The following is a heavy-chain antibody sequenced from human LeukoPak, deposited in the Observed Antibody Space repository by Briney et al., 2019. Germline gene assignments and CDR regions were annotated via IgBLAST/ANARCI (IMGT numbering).Heavy chain of an antibody. Sequence: SQTLSLTCAMTGDSVSSNSAALNWIRQSPSRGLEWLVRTYYRSKWYNDYAVSVKSRITINPDASKNQFSLQLNSVTPEDTAVYYCAGDPNDFWSGYYFDYWGQGTLVTVSS. CDR1: GDSVSSNSAA. V-gene: IGHV6-1*01. CDR2: TYYRSKWYN. J-gene: IGHJ4*02. D-gene: IGHD3-3*01. CDR3: AGDPNDFWSGYYFDY.